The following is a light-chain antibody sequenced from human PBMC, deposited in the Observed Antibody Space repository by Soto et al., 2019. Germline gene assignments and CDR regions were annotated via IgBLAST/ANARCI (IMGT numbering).Light chain of an antibody. Sequence: EIVLTQSPGTLSLSPGERATLSCRASQSLSSGYLAWYQQKPGQAPRILIYDASNRATGIPARFSGSGSGTDFTLTISSLEPEDFAVYYCQQRSNWSWTFGQGTKVDIK. CDR3: QQRSNWSWT. CDR1: QSLSSGY. V-gene: IGKV3D-20*02. CDR2: DAS. J-gene: IGKJ1*01.